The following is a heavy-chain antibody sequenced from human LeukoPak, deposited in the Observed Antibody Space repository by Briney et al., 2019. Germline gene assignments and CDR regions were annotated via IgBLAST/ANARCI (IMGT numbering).Heavy chain of an antibody. Sequence: TSETLSLTCTVSGGSISSSSYYWGWIRQPPGKGLEWIGSIYYSGSTYYNPSLKSRVTISVDTSKNQFSLKLSSVTAADTAVYXCARHDSSGYYSEYFDYWGQGTLVTVSS. V-gene: IGHV4-39*01. CDR2: IYYSGST. CDR1: GGSISSSSYY. J-gene: IGHJ4*02. CDR3: ARHDSSGYYSEYFDY. D-gene: IGHD3-22*01.